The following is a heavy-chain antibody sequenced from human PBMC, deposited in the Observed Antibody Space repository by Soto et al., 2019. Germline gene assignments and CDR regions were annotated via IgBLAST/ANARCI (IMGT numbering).Heavy chain of an antibody. CDR1: GDSINSDKYY. CDR2: IYYRGNT. D-gene: IGHD3-9*01. J-gene: IGHJ4*02. V-gene: IGHV4-39*01. CDR3: ARLEGLATISYYFDF. Sequence: PSETLSLTCSVSGDSINSDKYYWGWIRQPPGKGLEWIGSIYYRGNTYYNPSLQTRVTISLDKSKSQFSLRLNSATAADSAVYFCARLEGLATISYYFDFWGQGAQVTVSS.